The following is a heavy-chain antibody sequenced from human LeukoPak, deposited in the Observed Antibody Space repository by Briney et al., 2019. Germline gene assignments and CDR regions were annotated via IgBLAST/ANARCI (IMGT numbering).Heavy chain of an antibody. D-gene: IGHD3-22*01. CDR2: IYYSGST. CDR3: ARVVGYYDSSGARDAFDI. CDR1: GGSISNYY. Sequence: SETLSLTCTVSGGSISNYYWSWVRQPPGKGLEWIGDIYYSGSTNYNPSLKSRVSISIDTSKNQFSLKLSSVTAADTAVYYCARVVGYYDSSGARDAFDIWGQGTMVTVS. V-gene: IGHV4-59*01. J-gene: IGHJ3*02.